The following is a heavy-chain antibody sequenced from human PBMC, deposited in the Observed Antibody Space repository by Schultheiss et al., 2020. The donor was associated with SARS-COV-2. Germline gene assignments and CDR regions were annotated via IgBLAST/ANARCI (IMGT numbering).Heavy chain of an antibody. J-gene: IGHJ4*02. CDR3: ARQPSRTRSGLDY. CDR1: GGSITESY. V-gene: IGHV4-4*07. CDR2: IYTSGNT. Sequence: SQTLSLTCTVSGGSITESYWSWIRQPAGKGLEWIGRIYTSGNTNYNPSLKSRVSISVDTSKNQFSLRLTSLTAADTALYYCARQPSRTRSGLDYWGQGILVTVSS. D-gene: IGHD2-2*01.